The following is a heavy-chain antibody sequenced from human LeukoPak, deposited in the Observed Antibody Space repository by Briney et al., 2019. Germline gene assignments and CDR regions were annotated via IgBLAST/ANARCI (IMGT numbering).Heavy chain of an antibody. V-gene: IGHV1-18*01. CDR2: ISAYNGNT. CDR3: VRSGLRFLDPYGMDV. CDR1: GYTFTSYG. D-gene: IGHD3-3*01. Sequence: GASVKVSCKASGYTFTSYGISWVRQAPGQGLEWMGWISAYNGNTNYAQKLQGRVTMTTDTSTSTAYMELRSLRSDDTAVYYCVRSGLRFLDPYGMDVWGQGTTVTVSS. J-gene: IGHJ6*02.